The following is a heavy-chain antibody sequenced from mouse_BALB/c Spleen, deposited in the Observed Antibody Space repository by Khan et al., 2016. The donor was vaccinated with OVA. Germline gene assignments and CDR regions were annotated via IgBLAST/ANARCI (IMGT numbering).Heavy chain of an antibody. CDR1: GFSLSRYN. Sequence: QGQRKEEGPGLVAPSQSLSITCTVSGFSLSRYNIHWVRQPPGKGLEWLGMIWGGGGTDYNSTLKSRLSISKDNSKSQVFLKMNSLQTDDTAMSYCGLSYYTYDGYYAMDYWGQGTSVTVSS. D-gene: IGHD2-14*01. CDR2: IWGGGGT. V-gene: IGHV2-6-4*01. CDR3: GLSYYTYDGYYAMDY. J-gene: IGHJ4*01.